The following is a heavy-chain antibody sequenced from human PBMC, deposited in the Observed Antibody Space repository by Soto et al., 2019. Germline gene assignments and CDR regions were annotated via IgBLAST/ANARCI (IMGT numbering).Heavy chain of an antibody. CDR1: GFTFSDYA. J-gene: IGHJ4*02. CDR3: AKRTPGATNFDY. D-gene: IGHD2-2*01. V-gene: IGHV3-23*01. Sequence: EVLLLESGGGLVQPGGSLRLSCAASGFTFSDYAMSWVRQAPGKGLEWVSGISGSGGSPYYADSVKGRFTISRDNSKNTLYVQMSSLRAEDTAVYYCAKRTPGATNFDYWGQGTLVTVSS. CDR2: ISGSGGSP.